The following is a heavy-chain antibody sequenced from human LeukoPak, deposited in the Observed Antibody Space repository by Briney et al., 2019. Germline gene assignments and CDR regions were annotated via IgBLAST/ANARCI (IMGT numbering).Heavy chain of an antibody. D-gene: IGHD3-16*01. Sequence: PGGSLRLPCAASGFTFSSYWMSWVRQAPGKGLEWVANIKQDGSEKYYVDSVKGRFTISRDNAKNSLYLQMDSLRADDSALYYCATRKCLGCQLFYLDYWGQGSLVTVSS. CDR2: IKQDGSEK. V-gene: IGHV3-7*01. J-gene: IGHJ4*02. CDR1: GFTFSSYW. CDR3: ATRKCLGCQLFYLDY.